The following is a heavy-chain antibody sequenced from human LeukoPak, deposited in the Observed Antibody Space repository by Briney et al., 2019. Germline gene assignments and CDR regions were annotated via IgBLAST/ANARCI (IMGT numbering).Heavy chain of an antibody. CDR2: ISSSSSYI. CDR3: ARDFRSGGSCYSIFRYYGMDV. Sequence: PGGSLRLSCAASGFTFSSYSMNWVRQAPGKGLEWVSSISSSSSYIYYADSVKGRFTISRDNAKNSLYLQMNSLRAEDTAVYYCARDFRSGGSCYSIFRYYGMDVWGQGTTVTVSS. D-gene: IGHD2-15*01. V-gene: IGHV3-21*01. CDR1: GFTFSSYS. J-gene: IGHJ6*02.